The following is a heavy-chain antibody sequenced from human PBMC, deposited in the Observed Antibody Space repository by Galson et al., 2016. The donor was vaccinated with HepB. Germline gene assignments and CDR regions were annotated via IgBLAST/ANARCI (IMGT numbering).Heavy chain of an antibody. J-gene: IGHJ4*02. V-gene: IGHV2-5*02. CDR3: AHIMRPQKNIGARYFFDY. Sequence: PALVKPTQTLTLTCSFSGFSFTTNAVGVGWIRQPPGKALEWLAVIYWDDDKRYSPSLKTRLTITEDTSKNQVVLTMTNMDPVDTATYYCAHIMRPQKNIGARYFFDYWGQGILVTVSS. CDR1: GFSFTTNAVG. D-gene: IGHD6-6*01. CDR2: IYWDDDK.